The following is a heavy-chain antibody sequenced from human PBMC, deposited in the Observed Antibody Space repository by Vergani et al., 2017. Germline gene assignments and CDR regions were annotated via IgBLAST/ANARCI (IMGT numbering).Heavy chain of an antibody. D-gene: IGHD1-26*01. CDR3: ARDGIVGATPIYFYGMDV. CDR1: GGTFSSYA. Sequence: QVQLVQSGAEVKKPGSSVKVSCKASGGTFSSYAISWVRQAPGQGLEWMGGIIPIFGTANYAQKFQGRVTITADESTSTAYMELSSLRSDDTAVYYCARDGIVGATPIYFYGMDVWGQGTTVTVSS. J-gene: IGHJ6*02. CDR2: IIPIFGTA. V-gene: IGHV1-69*12.